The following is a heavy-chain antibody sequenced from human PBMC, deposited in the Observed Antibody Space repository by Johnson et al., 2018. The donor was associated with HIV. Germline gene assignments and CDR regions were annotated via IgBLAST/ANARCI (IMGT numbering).Heavy chain of an antibody. CDR2: IWYDGSNK. J-gene: IGHJ3*02. CDR1: GFTFSTYG. D-gene: IGHD3-16*01. Sequence: QVQLVESGGGVVQPGRSLRLSCAASGFTFSTYGMHWVRQAPGKGLEWVALIWYDGSNKYYADSVKGRFTISRDNSKNTVYLQMNSLRAEDTAVYYCARDRLMTATLFPDAFDIWGQGTMVTVSS. CDR3: ARDRLMTATLFPDAFDI. V-gene: IGHV3-33*01.